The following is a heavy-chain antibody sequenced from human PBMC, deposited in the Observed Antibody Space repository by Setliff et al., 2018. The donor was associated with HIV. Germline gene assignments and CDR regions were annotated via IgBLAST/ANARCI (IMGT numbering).Heavy chain of an antibody. J-gene: IGHJ4*02. D-gene: IGHD5-18*01. Sequence: SETLSLTCTVSGGSISSGDYYWSWIRQPPGKGLEWIGRIYTSGSTNYNPSLKSRVTISVDTSKNQFSLKLSSVTAADTAVYYCARARTGYSYGYFDYWGQGTLVTVSS. CDR1: GGSISSGDYY. CDR3: ARARTGYSYGYFDY. V-gene: IGHV4-61*02. CDR2: IYTSGST.